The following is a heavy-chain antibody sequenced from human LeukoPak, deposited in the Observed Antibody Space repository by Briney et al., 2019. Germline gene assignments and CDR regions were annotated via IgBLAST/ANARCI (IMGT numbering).Heavy chain of an antibody. V-gene: IGHV3-9*01. CDR2: ITWNSRIV. Sequence: GGSLRLSCAASGFPFSSYFMSWVRQAPGKGLEWVSGITWNSRIVAYADSVKGRFTISRDNAKNSLYLQMNSLRAEDTALYYCAKALRDSSGFYIYYGMDVWGQGTTVTVSS. D-gene: IGHD3-22*01. CDR1: GFPFSSYF. CDR3: AKALRDSSGFYIYYGMDV. J-gene: IGHJ6*02.